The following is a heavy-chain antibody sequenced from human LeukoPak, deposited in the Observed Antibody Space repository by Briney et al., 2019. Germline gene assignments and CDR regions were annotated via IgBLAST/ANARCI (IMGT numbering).Heavy chain of an antibody. D-gene: IGHD3-22*01. V-gene: IGHV3-7*01. J-gene: IGHJ3*02. CDR2: IKQDGGGT. CDR1: GFTFSNYC. CDR3: ARDPEDYYDSSDYYDGFDI. Sequence: GGSLRLSCAASGFTFSNYCISWVRQAPGKGLEWVANIKQDGGGTYYVDSLKGRFTISRDNAKNSLYLQMNSLRAEDTAVYYCARDPEDYYDSSDYYDGFDIWGQGTMVTVSS.